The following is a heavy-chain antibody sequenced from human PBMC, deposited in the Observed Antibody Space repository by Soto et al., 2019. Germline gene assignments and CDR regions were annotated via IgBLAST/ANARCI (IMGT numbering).Heavy chain of an antibody. J-gene: IGHJ6*02. CDR1: GFTFSYYY. Sequence: PGGSLRLSCAASGFTFSYYYMIWIRQAPGKGLEWVSYISSSSSYTNYADSVKGRFTISRDNAKDSLYLQMNSLRAEDTAVYYCARGITMVRGVITPLLYGMDVWGQGTTVTVSS. D-gene: IGHD3-10*01. CDR3: ARGITMVRGVITPLLYGMDV. CDR2: ISSSSSYT. V-gene: IGHV3-11*06.